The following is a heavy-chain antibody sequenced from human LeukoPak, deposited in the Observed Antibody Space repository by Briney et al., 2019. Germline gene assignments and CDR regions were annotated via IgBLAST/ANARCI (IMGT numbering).Heavy chain of an antibody. J-gene: IGHJ4*02. CDR2: ISGSGSST. D-gene: IGHD2-2*01. Sequence: TGGSLRLSCAASGFTFSSYAMSWVRQAPGKGLEWVSAISGSGSSTYYADSVKGRFTISRDNSKNTLYLQMNSLRAEDTAVYYCAKNGLIGVPAAIGYWGQGTLVTVSS. CDR3: AKNGLIGVPAAIGY. CDR1: GFTFSSYA. V-gene: IGHV3-23*01.